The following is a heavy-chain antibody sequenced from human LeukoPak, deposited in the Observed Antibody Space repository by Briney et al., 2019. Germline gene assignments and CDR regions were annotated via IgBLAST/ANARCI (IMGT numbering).Heavy chain of an antibody. Sequence: ASVKVSCKASGGTFSSYAISWVRQAPGRGLEWMGGIIPMFGTAKYAQKFQGRVTITADESTSTAYMELSSLRSEDTAVYYCARGRCSSTSCYSDYWGQGTLVTVSS. J-gene: IGHJ4*02. CDR1: GGTFSSYA. D-gene: IGHD2-2*01. CDR3: ARGRCSSTSCYSDY. V-gene: IGHV1-69*13. CDR2: IIPMFGTA.